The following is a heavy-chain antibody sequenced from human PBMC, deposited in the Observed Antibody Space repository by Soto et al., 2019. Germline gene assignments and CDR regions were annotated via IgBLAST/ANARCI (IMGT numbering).Heavy chain of an antibody. V-gene: IGHV3-23*01. CDR2: ISGSGRTT. Sequence: EVQLLKSGGGLVQPGGSLRLSCAASGFTFGTYAMKWLRQAPGRGLECVSFISGSGRTTYYAESVKGRFTVSRDNSKSTMYLQMNSLRAEDTALYYCAKFRGPSYSYYYMDDWGKGTTVTVSS. J-gene: IGHJ6*03. CDR1: GFTFGTYA. D-gene: IGHD3-16*01. CDR3: AKFRGPSYSYYYMDD.